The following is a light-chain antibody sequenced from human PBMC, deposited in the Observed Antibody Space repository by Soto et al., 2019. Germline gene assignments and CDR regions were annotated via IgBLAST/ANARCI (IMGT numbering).Light chain of an antibody. V-gene: IGLV2-14*01. J-gene: IGLJ1*01. CDR3: ISYTSDDVRYV. Sequence: QSVLTQPASVSGSPGQSITISCTGTSSDLAIYNYVSWYQHHPGRAPKLIVSEVSHRPSGISNRFSGSKSGNTASLTISGLQSEDEADYYCISYTSDDVRYVFGTGTKLTVL. CDR2: EVS. CDR1: SSDLAIYNY.